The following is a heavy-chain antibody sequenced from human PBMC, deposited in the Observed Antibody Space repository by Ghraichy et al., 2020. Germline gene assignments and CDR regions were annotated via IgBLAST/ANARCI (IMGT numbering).Heavy chain of an antibody. Sequence: GGSLRLSCAASGFAYNSDWMNWVRMAQGKGLELVAYIKYDGSAEYYVDSVKGRFAISRDNAKNSLFLQMNSLRAEDTAVYYCARGGGRFDYWGQGTLVTVSS. V-gene: IGHV3-7*01. J-gene: IGHJ4*02. CDR2: IKYDGSAE. D-gene: IGHD3-16*01. CDR1: GFAYNSDW. CDR3: ARGGGRFDY.